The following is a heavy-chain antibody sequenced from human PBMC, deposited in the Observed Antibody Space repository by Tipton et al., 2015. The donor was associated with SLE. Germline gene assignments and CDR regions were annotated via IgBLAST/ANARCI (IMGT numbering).Heavy chain of an antibody. Sequence: GSLRLSCAASGLSFSDSYMSWIRQAPGKGLEWISYISNSGSSIHYTDSVKGRFTISRDNAKNSLYLQMNSLRVEDTAVYYCARAAGRGPYAHADYWGQGTLVTVSS. CDR2: ISNSGSSI. D-gene: IGHD3-16*01. CDR1: GLSFSDSY. CDR3: ARAAGRGPYAHADY. J-gene: IGHJ4*02. V-gene: IGHV3-11*04.